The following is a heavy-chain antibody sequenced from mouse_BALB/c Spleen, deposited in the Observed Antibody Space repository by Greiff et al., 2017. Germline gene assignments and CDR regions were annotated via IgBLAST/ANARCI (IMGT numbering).Heavy chain of an antibody. CDR1: GFNIKDTY. J-gene: IGHJ2*01. CDR2: IDPANGNT. V-gene: IGHV14-3*02. Sequence: VQLKESGAELVKPGASVKLSCTASGFNIKDTYMHWVKQRPEQGLEWIGRIDPANGNTKYDPKFQGKATITADTSSNTAYLPLSSLTSEDTAVYYCALTMITALDDWGQGTTLTVSA. CDR3: ALTMITALDD. D-gene: IGHD2-4*01.